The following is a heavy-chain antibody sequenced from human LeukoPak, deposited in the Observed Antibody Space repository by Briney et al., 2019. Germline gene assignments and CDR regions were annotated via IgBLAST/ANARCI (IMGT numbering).Heavy chain of an antibody. V-gene: IGHV3-23*01. J-gene: IGHJ4*02. D-gene: IGHD1-20*01. CDR1: GFTFSNYA. CDR3: ARAIRLTGGLYYFDY. Sequence: GGSLRLSCAASGFTFSNYAMSWVRQARGKGLEWVSAISGSGGTPYYADSVKGRFTISRDNSKNTLYLQMNSLRAGDTAVYYCARAIRLTGGLYYFDYWGQGTLVTVSS. CDR2: ISGSGGTP.